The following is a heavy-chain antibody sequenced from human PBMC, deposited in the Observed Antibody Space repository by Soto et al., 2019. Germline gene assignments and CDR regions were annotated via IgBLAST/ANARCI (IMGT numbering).Heavy chain of an antibody. D-gene: IGHD6-13*01. V-gene: IGHV3-23*01. CDR2: ISGSGGST. CDR3: AKGPIAAAVENWFDP. J-gene: IGHJ5*02. Sequence: HPGGSLRLSCSASGFTFSSYAMSWVRQAPGKGLEWVSAISGSGGSTYYADSVKGRFTISRDNSKNTLYLQMNSLRAEDTAVYYCAKGPIAAAVENWFDPWGQGTLVTVSS. CDR1: GFTFSSYA.